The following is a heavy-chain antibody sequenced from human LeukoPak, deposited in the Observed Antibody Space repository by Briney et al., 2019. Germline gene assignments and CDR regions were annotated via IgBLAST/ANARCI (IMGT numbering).Heavy chain of an antibody. Sequence: GGSLRLSCAASGFTFSSYGMHWVRQAPGKGLEWVAVIWYDGSNKYYADSVKGRFTISRDNSKNTLYLQMNSLRAEDTAVYYCARGLGYSSSWAPDYWGQGTLVTVSS. CDR1: GFTFSSYG. J-gene: IGHJ4*02. D-gene: IGHD6-13*01. CDR3: ARGLGYSSSWAPDY. CDR2: IWYDGSNK. V-gene: IGHV3-33*01.